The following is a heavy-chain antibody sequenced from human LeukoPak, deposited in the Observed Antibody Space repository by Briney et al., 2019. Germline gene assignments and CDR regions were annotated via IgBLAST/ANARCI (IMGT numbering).Heavy chain of an antibody. Sequence: GGSLRLSCAASGFTFSSYAMSWVRQAPGKGLECISGFSGSGGSTYYADSVKGRFTISRDNAKNSLYLQMNSLRAEDTAVYYCARSYYYGSGSYFALDYWGQGTLVTVSS. V-gene: IGHV3-23*01. CDR3: ARSYYYGSGSYFALDY. CDR1: GFTFSSYA. D-gene: IGHD3-10*01. CDR2: FSGSGGST. J-gene: IGHJ4*02.